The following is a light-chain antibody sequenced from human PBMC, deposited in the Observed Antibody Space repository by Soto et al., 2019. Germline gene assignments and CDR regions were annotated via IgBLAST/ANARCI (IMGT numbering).Light chain of an antibody. J-gene: IGKJ4*01. CDR2: RAS. Sequence: EIVMTQSPVTLSVSPGERATLSCWASQSISSNLAWYQQKPGQAPRLLIYRASTRATGIPATFSGSGSGTEFTLYISSLQSEDFAVYYCQQYQSWPLTFGGGTRVEIK. CDR3: QQYQSWPLT. CDR1: QSISSN. V-gene: IGKV3-15*01.